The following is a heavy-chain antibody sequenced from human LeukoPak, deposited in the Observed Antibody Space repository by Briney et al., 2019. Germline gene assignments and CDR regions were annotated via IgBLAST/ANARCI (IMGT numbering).Heavy chain of an antibody. J-gene: IGHJ4*02. CDR1: GGSISSGRYY. CDR2: IYTSGST. V-gene: IGHV4-61*02. D-gene: IGHD4-17*01. Sequence: PSETLSLTSSVPGGSISSGRYYGSWIRQPAGKGLEWIGRIYTSGSTNYNPSLKSRVTISVDTSKNQFALKLSSVTAADTAVYYCARAAATVTRNYFDYWGRGTLVTVSS. CDR3: ARAAATVTRNYFDY.